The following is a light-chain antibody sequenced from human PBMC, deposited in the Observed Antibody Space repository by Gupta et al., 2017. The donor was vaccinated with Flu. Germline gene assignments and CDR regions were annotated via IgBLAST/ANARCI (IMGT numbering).Light chain of an antibody. CDR2: GAS. Sequence: PATLSVSPGERATLSCRASQSVSSNLAWYQQKPGQAPRLLIYGASTRATGIPARFSGSGSGTEFTLTISSLQSEDFAVYYCQQYNNWPLTFGQGTKLEIK. V-gene: IGKV3-15*01. CDR1: QSVSSN. CDR3: QQYNNWPLT. J-gene: IGKJ2*01.